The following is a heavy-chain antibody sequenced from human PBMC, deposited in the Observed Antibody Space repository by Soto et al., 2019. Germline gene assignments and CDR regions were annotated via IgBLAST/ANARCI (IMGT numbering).Heavy chain of an antibody. D-gene: IGHD4-17*01. Sequence: QVQLVQSGAEVKKPGSSVKVSCKASGGTFSSYAISWVRHAPGQGLEWMGGISPIFGTANSAKKFPGRVTMTAEESTSTAYMGLSSLRSEATAVYYCARGGGDYGDYYYAFEIWGKGTMVTVSS. J-gene: IGHJ3*02. V-gene: IGHV1-69*01. CDR2: ISPIFGTA. CDR1: GGTFSSYA. CDR3: ARGGGDYGDYYYAFEI.